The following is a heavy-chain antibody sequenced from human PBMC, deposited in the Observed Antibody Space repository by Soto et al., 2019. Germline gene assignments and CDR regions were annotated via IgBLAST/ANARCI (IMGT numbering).Heavy chain of an antibody. V-gene: IGHV4-30-4*01. CDR3: AREGGPTSGDSGYEGMYWFDP. CDR1: GGSISSGDYY. CDR2: IYYSGST. D-gene: IGHD5-12*01. J-gene: IGHJ5*02. Sequence: QVQLQESGPGLVKPSQTLSLTCTVSGGSISSGDYYWSWIRQPPGKGLEWLGYIYYSGSTYYNPSLKSRVTISVDTSKNQFSLKLSSVTAADTAVYYCAREGGPTSGDSGYEGMYWFDPWGQGTLVTVSS.